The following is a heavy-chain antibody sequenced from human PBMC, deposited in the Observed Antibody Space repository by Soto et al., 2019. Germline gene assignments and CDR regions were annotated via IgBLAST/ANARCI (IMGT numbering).Heavy chain of an antibody. J-gene: IGHJ4*02. CDR3: ASRDPGTSVDY. D-gene: IGHD1-7*01. V-gene: IGHV4-4*02. CDR1: VGSFPGKNG. Sequence: PSETLSLTCAVSVGSFPGKNGGLGARQPPGQGLEWIGEIYRTGSTNYNPSLKSRVTISLDKSENQFSLKVTSLTAADTAAYYCASRDPGTSVDYWGQGTLVTVSS. CDR2: IYRTGST.